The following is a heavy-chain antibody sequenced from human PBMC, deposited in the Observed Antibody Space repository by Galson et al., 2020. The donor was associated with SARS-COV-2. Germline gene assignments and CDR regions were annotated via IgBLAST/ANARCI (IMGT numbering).Heavy chain of an antibody. V-gene: IGHV3-11*01. CDR3: ARGLAVAAVYGYYGMDV. CDR1: GFTFSDYY. D-gene: IGHD6-19*01. CDR2: ISSSGSTI. J-gene: IGHJ6*02. Sequence: GESLKISCAASGFTFSDYYMSWIRQAPGKGLEWVSYISSSGSTIYYADSVKGRFTISRDNAKNSLYLQMNSLRAEDTAVYYCARGLAVAAVYGYYGMDVWGQGTTVTVSS.